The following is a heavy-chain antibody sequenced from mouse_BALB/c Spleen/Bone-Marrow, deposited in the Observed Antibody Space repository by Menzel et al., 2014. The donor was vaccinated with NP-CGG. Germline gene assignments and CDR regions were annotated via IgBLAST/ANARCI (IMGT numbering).Heavy chain of an antibody. D-gene: IGHD2-3*01. CDR2: INPESNTI. J-gene: IGHJ3*01. CDR1: GIDFSRYW. Sequence: EVQLQESGGGLVQPGGSLKLSCAASGIDFSRYWMSWVRQAPGKGLQWIGEINPESNTINYTPSLRDKFIISRDNAKNTLYLQMSKVRSEDTALYCCARLGYYGWYAYWGQGTLVTVSA. CDR3: ARLGYYGWYAY. V-gene: IGHV4-1*02.